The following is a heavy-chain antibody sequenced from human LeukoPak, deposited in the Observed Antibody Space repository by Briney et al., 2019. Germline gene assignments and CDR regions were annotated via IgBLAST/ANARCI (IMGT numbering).Heavy chain of an antibody. CDR2: IYYSGST. Sequence: ASETLSLTCTVSGASISSSSYYWAWIRQPPGKGLEWIGNIYYSGSTYYNPSLKSRVTISVDTSKNQFSLKLSSVTAADTAVYYCACGYFDWSTLDYWGQGTLVTVSS. CDR3: ACGYFDWSTLDY. CDR1: GASISSSSYY. J-gene: IGHJ4*02. D-gene: IGHD3-9*01. V-gene: IGHV4-39*01.